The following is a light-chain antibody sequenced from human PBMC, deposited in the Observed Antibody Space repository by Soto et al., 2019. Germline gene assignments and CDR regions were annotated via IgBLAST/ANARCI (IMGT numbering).Light chain of an antibody. V-gene: IGKV3-15*01. Sequence: EIVMTQSPATLSVSPGERATLSCRASQSVSSNLAWYQQKPGQAPRLLIYGASTRATGIPARFSGSGSGTEFTLTISSLQSEDFAVYFCQKYNNWPPVFGQGTKVDIK. CDR1: QSVSSN. CDR2: GAS. J-gene: IGKJ1*01. CDR3: QKYNNWPPV.